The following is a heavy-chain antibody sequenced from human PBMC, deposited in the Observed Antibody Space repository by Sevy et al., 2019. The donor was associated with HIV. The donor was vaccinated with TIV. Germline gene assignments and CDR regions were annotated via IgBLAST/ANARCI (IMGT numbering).Heavy chain of an antibody. D-gene: IGHD2-2*02. Sequence: GGSLRLSCAASGFTFNTNSMNWVRQAPGKGLEWVSSISSSSTYIYYVDSVKGRFTISRDNAKNALYLQMNSLRAEDTAVYYCSRDLVLPTTIDYFYYGMDVWGQGTTVTVSS. CDR1: GFTFNTNS. V-gene: IGHV3-21*01. CDR3: SRDLVLPTTIDYFYYGMDV. CDR2: ISSSSTYI. J-gene: IGHJ6*02.